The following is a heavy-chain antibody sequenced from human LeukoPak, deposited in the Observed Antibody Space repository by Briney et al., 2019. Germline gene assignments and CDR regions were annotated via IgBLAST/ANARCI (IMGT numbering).Heavy chain of an antibody. CDR2: INPNSGGT. J-gene: IGHJ6*03. D-gene: IGHD6-6*01. CDR1: GYTFTGYY. Sequence: ASVKVSCKASGYTFTGYYMHWVRQAPGQGLEWMGWINPNSGGTNYAQKFQGRVTMTRDTSISTAYMELSRLRSDDTAVYYCAREGWLGIAACLTDYYYYYMDVWGKGTTVTVSS. CDR3: AREGWLGIAACLTDYYYYYMDV. V-gene: IGHV1-2*02.